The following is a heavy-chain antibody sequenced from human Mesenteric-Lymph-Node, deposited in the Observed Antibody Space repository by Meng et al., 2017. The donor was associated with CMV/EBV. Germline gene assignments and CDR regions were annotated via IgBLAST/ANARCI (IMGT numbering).Heavy chain of an antibody. D-gene: IGHD2-2*01. CDR3: ARDCSSTSCYGDDDAFDI. CDR1: GFTFSSYE. CDR2: ISSSGSTI. J-gene: IGHJ3*02. Sequence: GESLKISCAASGFTFSSYEMNWVRQAPGKGLEWVSYISSSGSTIYYADSVKGRFTISRDNAKNSLYLQMNSLRAEDTAVYYCARDCSSTSCYGDDDAFDIWGQGTMVTVSS. V-gene: IGHV3-48*03.